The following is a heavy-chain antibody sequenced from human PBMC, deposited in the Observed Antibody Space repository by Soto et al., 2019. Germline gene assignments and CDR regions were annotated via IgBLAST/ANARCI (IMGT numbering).Heavy chain of an antibody. CDR1: GGSFSGYY. Sequence: SETLSLTCAVYGGSFSGYYWSWIRQPPGRGLEWIGEINHSGSTNYNPSLKSRVTISVDTSKNQFSLKLSSVTAADTDVYYCARGIGGRLGYNWSDPWGEGTLVTV. V-gene: IGHV4-34*01. D-gene: IGHD1-26*01. CDR2: INHSGST. CDR3: ARGIGGRLGYNWSDP. J-gene: IGHJ5*02.